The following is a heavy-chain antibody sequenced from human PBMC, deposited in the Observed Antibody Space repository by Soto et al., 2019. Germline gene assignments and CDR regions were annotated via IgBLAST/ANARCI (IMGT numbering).Heavy chain of an antibody. CDR2: INPSGGST. CDR1: GYTFTSYY. J-gene: IGHJ6*02. V-gene: IGHV1-46*01. D-gene: IGHD5-12*01. CDR3: ARCNRDIVATNDYYYYGMDV. Sequence: ASVKASCKASGYTFTSYYMHWVRQAPGQGLEWMGIINPSGGSTSYAQKFQGRVTMTRDTSTSTVYMELSSLRSEDTAVYYCARCNRDIVATNDYYYYGMDVWGQGTTVTVSS.